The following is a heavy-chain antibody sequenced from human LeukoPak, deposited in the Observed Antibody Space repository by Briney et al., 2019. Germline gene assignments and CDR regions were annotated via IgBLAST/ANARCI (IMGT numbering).Heavy chain of an antibody. V-gene: IGHV3-30*02. CDR2: IGRDRRTK. D-gene: IGHD2-15*01. CDR1: GFTFSSYS. CDR3: VKDGGWTFDI. Sequence: GGSLRLSCAASGFTFSSYSMNWVRQAPGEGLEWVAFIGRDRRTKYYADSVKGRFTISGDTSYNTAFLQMNSLRAEDTALYYCVKDGGWTFDIWGQGTMVTVSS. J-gene: IGHJ3*02.